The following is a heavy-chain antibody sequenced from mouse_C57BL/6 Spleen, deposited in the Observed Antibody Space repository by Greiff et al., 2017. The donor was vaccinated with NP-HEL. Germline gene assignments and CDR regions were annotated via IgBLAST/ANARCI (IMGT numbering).Heavy chain of an antibody. CDR3: AREGRGYFDY. D-gene: IGHD3-3*01. Sequence: QVQLQQPGAELAKPGASVKLSCKASGYTFTSYWMHWVKQRPGQGLEWIGMIHPNSGSTNYNEKFKSKATLTVDKSSSTAYMQLSSLTSEDSAVYYCAREGRGYFDYWGQGTTLTVSS. CDR2: IHPNSGST. CDR1: GYTFTSYW. J-gene: IGHJ2*01. V-gene: IGHV1-64*01.